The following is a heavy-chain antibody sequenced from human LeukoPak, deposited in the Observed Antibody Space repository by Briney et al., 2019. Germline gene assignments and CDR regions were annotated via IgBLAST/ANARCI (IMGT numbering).Heavy chain of an antibody. CDR3: ARHQSGNYPLLFDP. CDR1: GYRFSDYW. Sequence: GESLKISCKGSGYRFSDYWIAWVRQMPGKGLEWMAIINPGDYDSRYSPSFQGQVTISADTSISTAYLQWSSLKASDTAIYYCARHQSGNYPLLFDPWGQGTQVTVSS. CDR2: INPGDYDS. D-gene: IGHD3-16*02. J-gene: IGHJ5*02. V-gene: IGHV5-51*01.